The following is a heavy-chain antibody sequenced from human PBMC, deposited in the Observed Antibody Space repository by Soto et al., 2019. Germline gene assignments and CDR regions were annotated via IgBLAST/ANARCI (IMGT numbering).Heavy chain of an antibody. J-gene: IGHJ4*02. V-gene: IGHV1-69*06. CDR1: RVSFSSYA. CDR3: ARSSSGWSGPLDY. CDR2: IIPIFGTA. Sequence: PVNVSREACRVSFSSYAISWVRQAPGQGLEWMGGIIPIFGTANYAQKFQGRVTITADKSTSTAYMELSSLRSEDTAVYYCARSSSGWSGPLDYWGQGTLVTVSS. D-gene: IGHD6-19*01.